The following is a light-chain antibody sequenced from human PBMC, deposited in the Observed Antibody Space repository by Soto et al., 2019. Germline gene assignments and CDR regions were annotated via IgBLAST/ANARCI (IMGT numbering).Light chain of an antibody. V-gene: IGLV4-69*01. CDR1: SGHSSYA. J-gene: IGLJ2*01. CDR2: LNSDGSH. CDR3: QTWGTGFHVV. Sequence: QLVLTQSPSASASLGASVKLTCTLSSGHSSYAIAWHQQQPEKGPRYLMKLNSDGSHSKGDGIPDRFSVSSSGAERYLTISSLQSEDEADYYCQTWGTGFHVVFGGGTQLTVL.